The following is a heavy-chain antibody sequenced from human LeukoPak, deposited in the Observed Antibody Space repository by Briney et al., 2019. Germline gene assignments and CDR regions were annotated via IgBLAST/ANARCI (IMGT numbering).Heavy chain of an antibody. J-gene: IGHJ5*02. Sequence: ASVKVSCKASGDSFTGYYMQWVRQAPGQGLEWMGWINPNSGATNYAQKFQGRVTLTRDTSITTAYMELSRLRSDDTALYYCARDRRAATAFNWFDPWGQGTLVTVSS. CDR2: INPNSGAT. V-gene: IGHV1-2*02. CDR1: GDSFTGYY. CDR3: ARDRRAATAFNWFDP. D-gene: IGHD6-13*01.